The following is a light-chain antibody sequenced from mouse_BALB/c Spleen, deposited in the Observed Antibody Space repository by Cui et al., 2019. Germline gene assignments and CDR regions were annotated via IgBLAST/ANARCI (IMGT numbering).Light chain of an antibody. CDR2: AAT. V-gene: IGKV12-46*01. Sequence: EIQMTKSTASLTVSVGETVTITCRASENIYSNLAWYQQKQGKSPQLLVYAATNLADGVPSRFSGSGSGTEYSLKINSLQSEDFASYYCQHFWGTPWTFGGGTKLEIK. CDR1: ENIYSN. CDR3: QHFWGTPWT. J-gene: IGKJ1*01.